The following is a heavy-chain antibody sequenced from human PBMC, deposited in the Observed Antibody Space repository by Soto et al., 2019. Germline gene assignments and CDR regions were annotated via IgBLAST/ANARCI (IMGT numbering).Heavy chain of an antibody. D-gene: IGHD1-26*01. Sequence: SETLSLTCTVSGDSISSSDYYWGWIRQSPEKGLDWIGTISYGGSSYYNPSLKSRVSMSVDTSKNQFSVKLSSVTAADTALYYCARVVGVTTFALWGQGTLVTVS. CDR3: ARVVGVTTFAL. CDR1: GDSISSSDYY. J-gene: IGHJ4*02. CDR2: ISYGGSS. V-gene: IGHV4-39*01.